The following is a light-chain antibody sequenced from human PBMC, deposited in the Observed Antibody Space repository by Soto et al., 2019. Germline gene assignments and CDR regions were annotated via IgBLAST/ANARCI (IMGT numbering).Light chain of an antibody. CDR3: QTWGTVRGV. CDR1: SGHSSYA. J-gene: IGLJ2*01. Sequence: QPVLTQSPSASASLGASVKLTCTLSSGHSSYAIAWHQQQPEKGPRYLMKLNSDGSHSKGDGIPDRFSGSSSGAERYLTISSLQSEDEADYYCQTWGTVRGVFGGGTKLTVL. CDR2: LNSDGSH. V-gene: IGLV4-69*01.